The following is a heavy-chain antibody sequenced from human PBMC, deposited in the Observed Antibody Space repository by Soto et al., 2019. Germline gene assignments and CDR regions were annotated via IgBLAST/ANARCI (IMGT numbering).Heavy chain of an antibody. D-gene: IGHD6-19*01. CDR2: INPNSGGT. J-gene: IGHJ4*02. CDR3: ARSKISGWSAYPLRAGLDY. V-gene: IGHV1-2*04. CDR1: GYTFTGYY. Sequence: ASVKVSCKASGYTFTGYYMHWVRQAPGQGLEWMGLINPNSGGTNYAQKFQGWVTMTRDTSISTAYMELSSLRSDDTAVYYCARSKISGWSAYPLRAGLDYWGQGTLVTVSS.